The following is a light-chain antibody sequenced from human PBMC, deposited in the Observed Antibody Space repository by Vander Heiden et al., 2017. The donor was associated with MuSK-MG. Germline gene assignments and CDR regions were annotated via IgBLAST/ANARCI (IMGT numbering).Light chain of an antibody. CDR1: SSNIGAIYD. Sequence: QSVLPQPPSVSGAPGPRVTISCTGSSSNIGAIYDVHWYQRLPGTAPKILIYGNSNRPSGVPDRFSGSKSGTSASLAITGLQVEDEADYYCQSYDSSLSGHVFGTGTKVTVL. CDR3: QSYDSSLSGHV. J-gene: IGLJ1*01. V-gene: IGLV1-40*01. CDR2: GNS.